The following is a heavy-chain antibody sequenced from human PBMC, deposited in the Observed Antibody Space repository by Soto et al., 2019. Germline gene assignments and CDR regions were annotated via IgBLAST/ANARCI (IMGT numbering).Heavy chain of an antibody. J-gene: IGHJ4*02. CDR2: ISSSGSTI. CDR3: ARLVSGIAVH. D-gene: IGHD6-19*01. CDR1: GFTFSSYE. V-gene: IGHV3-48*03. Sequence: LRLSCAASGFTFSSYEMNWVRQAPGKGLEWVSYISSSGSTIYYADSVKGRFTISRDNAKNSLYLQMNSLRAEDTAVYYCARLVSGIAVHWGQGTLVTVSS.